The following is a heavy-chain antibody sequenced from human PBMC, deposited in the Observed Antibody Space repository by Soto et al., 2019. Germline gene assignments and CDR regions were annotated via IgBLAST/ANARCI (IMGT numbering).Heavy chain of an antibody. CDR1: GDSVSSNSAA. Sequence: QVQLQQSGPGLVEPSQTLSLTCAISGDSVSSNSAAWNWIRQSPSRGLEWLGRTYYRSKWYNDYAVSVRSRXXIXPXXSKNQFSLHLNSVTPEDTAVYYCAREEGTVTPFDYWGQGTLVTVSS. CDR2: TYYRSKWYN. V-gene: IGHV6-1*01. D-gene: IGHD4-17*01. J-gene: IGHJ4*02. CDR3: AREEGTVTPFDY.